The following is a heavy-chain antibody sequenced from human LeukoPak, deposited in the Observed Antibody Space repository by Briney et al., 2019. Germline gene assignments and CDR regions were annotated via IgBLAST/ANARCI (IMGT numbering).Heavy chain of an antibody. Sequence: GASVKVSCKASGYTFTGYYIHWVRQAPGQGLEWMGWINPNSGGTNYAQNFQGRVTMTRDTSISTAYMELTSLRSDDTAVYYCATARDRDSVYSSFDYWGQGTLVTVSS. D-gene: IGHD5/OR15-5a*01. J-gene: IGHJ4*02. V-gene: IGHV1-2*02. CDR2: INPNSGGT. CDR3: ATARDRDSVYSSFDY. CDR1: GYTFTGYY.